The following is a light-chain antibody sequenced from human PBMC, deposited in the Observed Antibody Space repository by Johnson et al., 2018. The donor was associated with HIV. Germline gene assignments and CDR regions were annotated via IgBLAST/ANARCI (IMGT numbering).Light chain of an antibody. V-gene: IGLV1-51*01. CDR3: GTWGGV. Sequence: QSVLTQPPSVSAAPGQKVTISCSGSSSNIGNNFVSWYQQVPGAAPKLLIYDNNRRPSGIPDRFSGSKSGTSATLGITGLQTGDEADYYCGTWGGVFGTGTKVTVL. J-gene: IGLJ1*01. CDR2: DNN. CDR1: SSNIGNNF.